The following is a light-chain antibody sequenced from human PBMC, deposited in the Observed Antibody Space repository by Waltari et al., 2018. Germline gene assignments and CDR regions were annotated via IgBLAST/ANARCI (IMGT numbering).Light chain of an antibody. J-gene: IGKJ1*01. V-gene: IGKV3-15*01. CDR2: GAS. CDR3: QQYNKWPGT. Sequence: EIMMTPSPVTLSVSPGERATLTCRASQSVSSNLAWYQQKPGQAPRLLIYGASTRAIGIPVRFSGSGSGTEFTLTINSLHSEDFVVYYCQQYNKWPGTFGQGTKVEIK. CDR1: QSVSSN.